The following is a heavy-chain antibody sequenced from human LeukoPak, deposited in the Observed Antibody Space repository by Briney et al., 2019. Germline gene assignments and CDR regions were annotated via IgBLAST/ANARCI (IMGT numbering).Heavy chain of an antibody. D-gene: IGHD3-3*01. J-gene: IGHJ4*02. CDR1: GGSISSYY. Sequence: SETLSLTCTASGGSISSYYWSWIRQPPGKGLEWIGYIYYSGSTNYNPSLKSRVTISVDASKNQFSPKLSSVTAADTAVYYCARESKEDSYYDFWSGYYTSRGIDYWGQGTLVTVSS. CDR2: IYYSGST. V-gene: IGHV4-59*12. CDR3: ARESKEDSYYDFWSGYYTSRGIDY.